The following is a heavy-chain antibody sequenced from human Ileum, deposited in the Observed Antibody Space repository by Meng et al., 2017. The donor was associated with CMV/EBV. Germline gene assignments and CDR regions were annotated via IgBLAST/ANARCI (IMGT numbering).Heavy chain of an antibody. D-gene: IGHD6-13*01. J-gene: IGHJ4*02. Sequence: GGSLRLSCAASGFTFSSYWMHWVRQAPGKGLVWVSRINSDGSSTSYADSVKGRFTISRDDSKNTLYLQMNSLKTEDTAVYYCTTAGAAGDYWGQGTRVTGAS. CDR1: GFTFSSYW. V-gene: IGHV3-74*01. CDR2: INSDGSST. CDR3: TTAGAAGDY.